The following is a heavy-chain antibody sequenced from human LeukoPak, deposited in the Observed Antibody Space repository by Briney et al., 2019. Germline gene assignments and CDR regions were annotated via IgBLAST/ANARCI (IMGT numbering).Heavy chain of an antibody. CDR3: ARDGTSTDDY. V-gene: IGHV1-18*01. Sequence: ASVRDSFKSSGYTFINFGINWVRQAPGQGLDWMGWISGNNDNPNYGQKFQGRFTVTTDSSTSTAYMELRNLRFDDTAVYYCARDGTSTDDYWGQGTLVTVSS. CDR2: ISGNNDNP. J-gene: IGHJ4*02. D-gene: IGHD2-2*01. CDR1: GYTFINFG.